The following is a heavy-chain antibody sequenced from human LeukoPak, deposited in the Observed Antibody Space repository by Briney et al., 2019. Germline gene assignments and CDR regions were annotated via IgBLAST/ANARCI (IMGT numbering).Heavy chain of an antibody. Sequence: ASVKVSCKASGGPFNSYAISWVRQAPGQGLEWMGGIIPIFGTANYAENFQGRVTITADKSTSTAYMELSSLRSADTAVYYCARDPETYYYDASGYYPYYFDYWGQGTLVTVSS. J-gene: IGHJ4*02. CDR3: ARDPETYYYDASGYYPYYFDY. D-gene: IGHD3-22*01. V-gene: IGHV1-69*06. CDR2: IIPIFGTA. CDR1: GGPFNSYA.